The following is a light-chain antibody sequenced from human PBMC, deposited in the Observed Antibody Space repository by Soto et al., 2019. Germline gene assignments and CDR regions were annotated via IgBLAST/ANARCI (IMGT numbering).Light chain of an antibody. CDR2: GAS. CDR1: QSVSSSY. V-gene: IGKV3-20*01. Sequence: EIVLTQSPGTLSLSPGERATLSCRASQSVSSSYLAWYQQKPGQAPRLLSYGASSRATGIPDRFSGSGSGTDFTLTISSLEPEVFAVYYCQQYGSSPLSFGGGTEVEIK. CDR3: QQYGSSPLS. J-gene: IGKJ4*01.